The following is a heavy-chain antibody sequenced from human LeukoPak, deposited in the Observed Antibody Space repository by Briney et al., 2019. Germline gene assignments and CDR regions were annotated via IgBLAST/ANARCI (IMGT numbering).Heavy chain of an antibody. V-gene: IGHV1-69*04. CDR1: GGTFSSYA. J-gene: IGHJ3*02. D-gene: IGHD2-21*01. CDR3: ARGWQLGGDLGDAFDI. CDR2: IIPILGIA. Sequence: SVKVSCKASGGTFSSYAISWVRQAPGQGLERMGRIIPILGIANYAQKFQGRVTITADESTSTAYMELSSLRSEDTAVYYCARGWQLGGDLGDAFDIWGQGTMVTVSS.